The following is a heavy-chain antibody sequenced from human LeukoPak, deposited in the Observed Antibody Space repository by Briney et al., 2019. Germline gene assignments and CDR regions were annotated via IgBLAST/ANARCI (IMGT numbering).Heavy chain of an antibody. CDR1: GFTFSSYG. Sequence: GGSLRLSCAASGFTFSSYGMSWVRQAPGKGLEWVSAISGSGGSTYYADSVKGRFTISRDNSKNTLYLQMNSLRAEDTVVFYCAKGRYQLLSLYFFDYWGQGTLVTVSS. CDR2: ISGSGGST. D-gene: IGHD2-2*01. V-gene: IGHV3-23*01. CDR3: AKGRYQLLSLYFFDY. J-gene: IGHJ4*02.